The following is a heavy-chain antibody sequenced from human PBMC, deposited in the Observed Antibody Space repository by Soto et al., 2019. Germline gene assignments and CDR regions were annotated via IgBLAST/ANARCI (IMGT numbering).Heavy chain of an antibody. J-gene: IGHJ4*02. Sequence: SETLSLTCTVSGGSISSYYWSWIRQPPGKGLEWIGYIYYSGSTNYNPSLKSRVTISVDTSKNQFSLKLSSVTAADTAVYYCARGDCSSTSCYFGYWGKGTLVTVS. CDR2: IYYSGST. CDR1: GGSISSYY. V-gene: IGHV4-59*01. D-gene: IGHD2-2*01. CDR3: ARGDCSSTSCYFGY.